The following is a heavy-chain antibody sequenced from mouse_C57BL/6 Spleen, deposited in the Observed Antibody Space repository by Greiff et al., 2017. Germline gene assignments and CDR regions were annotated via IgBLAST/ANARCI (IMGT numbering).Heavy chain of an antibody. V-gene: IGHV3-6*01. Sequence: EVKLMESGPGLVKPSQSLSLTCSVTGYSITSGYYWNWIRQFPGNKLEWMGYISYDGSNNYNPSLKNRISITRDTSKNQFFLKLNSVTTEDTATYYCARGYDYDGFAYWGQGTLVTVSA. CDR3: ARGYDYDGFAY. D-gene: IGHD2-4*01. CDR2: ISYDGSN. CDR1: GYSITSGYY. J-gene: IGHJ3*01.